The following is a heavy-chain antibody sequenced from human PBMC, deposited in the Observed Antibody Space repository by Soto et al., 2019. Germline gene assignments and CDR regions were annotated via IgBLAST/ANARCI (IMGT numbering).Heavy chain of an antibody. D-gene: IGHD3-10*01. CDR1: SGSISSTSYY. CDR3: ARHDYDSGSYVRY. V-gene: IGHV4-39*01. J-gene: IGHJ4*02. Sequence: SETLSLTCTVSSGSISSTSYYWGWIRQPPGKGLEWIGNIYHSGTTYYNPSLTSQVTISVDTSKNQFSLKLTSVTAADTAVYYCARHDYDSGSYVRYWGQGTLVTVSS. CDR2: IYHSGTT.